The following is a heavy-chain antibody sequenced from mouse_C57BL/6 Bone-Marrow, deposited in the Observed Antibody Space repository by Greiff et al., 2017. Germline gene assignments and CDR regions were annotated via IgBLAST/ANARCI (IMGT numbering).Heavy chain of an antibody. CDR1: GYTFTSYW. D-gene: IGHD1-1*01. CDR2: LDPSDSYT. Sequence: QVQLQQPGAELVMPGASVKLSCKASGYTFTSYWMHWVKQRPGQGLEWIGELDPSDSYTNSNQQFKGKSTLTVDKSSSTTYMHLSSLTSEDSAVYYCARGDGSSYEAIDYWGQGTSVTVSS. CDR3: ARGDGSSYEAIDY. V-gene: IGHV1-69*01. J-gene: IGHJ4*01.